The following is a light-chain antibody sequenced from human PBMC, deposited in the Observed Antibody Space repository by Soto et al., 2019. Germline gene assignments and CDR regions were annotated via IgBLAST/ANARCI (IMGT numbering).Light chain of an antibody. CDR2: LAS. CDR1: QSVTNNY. J-gene: IGKJ4*01. Sequence: EIVLTQSPGTLSLSPGERATLSCRASQSVTNNYLGWYQQKPGQAPRLLIYLASRRATGIPDRFSGTGSGTDFTLTISRLEPEDFAVYFCQQYGTSPLTFGGGNKVEIK. V-gene: IGKV3-20*01. CDR3: QQYGTSPLT.